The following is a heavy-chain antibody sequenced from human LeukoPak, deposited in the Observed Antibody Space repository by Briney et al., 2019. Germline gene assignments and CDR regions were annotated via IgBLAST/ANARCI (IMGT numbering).Heavy chain of an antibody. J-gene: IGHJ4*02. CDR1: GFTFSSYS. Sequence: GGSLRLSCAASGFTFSSYSMNWVRQAPGKGLEWVSSISSSSSYIYYADSVKGRFTISRDNAKNSLYLQMNSLRAGDTAVYYCAREVVVAATPLVDYWGQGTLVTVSS. D-gene: IGHD2-15*01. CDR2: ISSSSSYI. CDR3: AREVVVAATPLVDY. V-gene: IGHV3-21*01.